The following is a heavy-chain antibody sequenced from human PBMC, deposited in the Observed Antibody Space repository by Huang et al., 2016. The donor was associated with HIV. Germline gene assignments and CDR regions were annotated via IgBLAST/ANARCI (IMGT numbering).Heavy chain of an antibody. D-gene: IGHD3-10*01. CDR2: IYYSGST. Sequence: QLQLQESGPGLVKPSETLSLTCTVSGGSIRSDNYYWGWIRQPPGKGLEWIGGIYYSGSTYYNPSLKSRVTITVAPSKKQFSLKMRSVTAADTAVYYCARLPGSITMIRGVITDPYWGQGTLVTVSS. CDR3: ARLPGSITMIRGVITDPY. CDR1: GGSIRSDNYY. J-gene: IGHJ4*02. V-gene: IGHV4-39*01.